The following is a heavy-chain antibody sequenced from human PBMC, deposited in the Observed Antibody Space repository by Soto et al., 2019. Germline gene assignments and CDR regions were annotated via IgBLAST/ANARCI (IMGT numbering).Heavy chain of an antibody. V-gene: IGHV3-30*18. CDR2: ISYDGSNK. Sequence: QVQLVESGGGVVQPGRSLRLSCAASGFTFSSYGMHWVRQAPGKGLEWVAVISYDGSNKYYADSVKGRFTISRDNSKNTLYLQMNSLRAKDTAVYYCAKGPGYSSGWSPQHWGQGTLVTVSS. D-gene: IGHD6-19*01. J-gene: IGHJ1*01. CDR1: GFTFSSYG. CDR3: AKGPGYSSGWSPQH.